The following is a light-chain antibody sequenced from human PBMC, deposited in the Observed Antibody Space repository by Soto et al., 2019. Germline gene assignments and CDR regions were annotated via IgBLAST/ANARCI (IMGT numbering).Light chain of an antibody. CDR3: MQALHTPLT. Sequence: DIVMTQSPLSLPVTPGEPASISCRSSQSLLHSNGYNYLDWYLQKPGQSPQLLIYLGSNRASGVPDRFSGSGSGTDFTLKISRVEAEDVGVSYCMQALHTPLTFGGGTKVEIK. V-gene: IGKV2-28*01. CDR2: LGS. CDR1: QSLLHSNGYNY. J-gene: IGKJ4*01.